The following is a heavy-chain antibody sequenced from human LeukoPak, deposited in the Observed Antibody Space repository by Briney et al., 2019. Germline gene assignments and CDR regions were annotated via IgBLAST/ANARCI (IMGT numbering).Heavy chain of an antibody. CDR3: AKDGQTYGSSWYY. V-gene: IGHV3-23*01. CDR2: IGGSGDNT. CDR1: GFTFSNYA. D-gene: IGHD6-6*01. Sequence: PGGSRRLSCVASGFTFSNYAMSWVRQTPGKGLEWVSGIGGSGDNTYYADSVKGRFTVSRDNSKNTLYLQMNSLRVEDTAVYYCAKDGQTYGSSWYYWGQGTLVTVSS. J-gene: IGHJ4*02.